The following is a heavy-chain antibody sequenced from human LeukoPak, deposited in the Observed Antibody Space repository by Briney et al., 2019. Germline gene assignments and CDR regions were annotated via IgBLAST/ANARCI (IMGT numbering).Heavy chain of an antibody. Sequence: PSETLSLTCAVYGVSFSGYYWSWLRQPPGKGLEWIGEISQRGSTTYNPSLKSRVTISLDTPRNQFLLRLSSVTAADTAVFYFARSILAAGTVFDIWSQGKMVTVSS. CDR3: ARSILAAGTVFDI. CDR1: GVSFSGYY. D-gene: IGHD6-13*01. CDR2: ISQRGST. V-gene: IGHV4-34*01. J-gene: IGHJ3*02.